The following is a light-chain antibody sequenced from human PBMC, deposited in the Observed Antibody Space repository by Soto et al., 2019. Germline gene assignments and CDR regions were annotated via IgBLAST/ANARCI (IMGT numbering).Light chain of an antibody. V-gene: IGKV1-12*01. Sequence: DIQMTQSPSFVSASVGDRVTVTCRASQGISSWLAWYQQKPGKAPKLLIYTTSTLGSGVPSRFSGSGSGTDFTLTISSLQPEDFATYYCQQANAFPITFGQGTRLEIK. CDR1: QGISSW. CDR2: TTS. CDR3: QQANAFPIT. J-gene: IGKJ5*01.